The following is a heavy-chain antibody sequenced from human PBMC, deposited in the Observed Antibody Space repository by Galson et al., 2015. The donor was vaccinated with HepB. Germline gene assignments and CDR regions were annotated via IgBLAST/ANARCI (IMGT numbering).Heavy chain of an antibody. J-gene: IGHJ3*02. CDR1: GDSVSSNSAA. CDR2: TYYRSKWYN. D-gene: IGHD3-16*01. Sequence: CAISGDSVSSNSAAWNWIRQSPSRGLEWLGRTYYRSKWYNDYAVSVKSRITINPDTSKNQFSLQLNSVTPEDTAVYYCAREGARYGYVWGSSVHDAFDIWGQGTMVTVSS. V-gene: IGHV6-1*01. CDR3: AREGARYGYVWGSSVHDAFDI.